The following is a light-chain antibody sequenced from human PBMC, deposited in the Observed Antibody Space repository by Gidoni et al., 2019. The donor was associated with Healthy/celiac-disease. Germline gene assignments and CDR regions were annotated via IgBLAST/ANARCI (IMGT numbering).Light chain of an antibody. V-gene: IGKV3-20*01. Sequence: EIVLTQSPGTLSLSPGERATLSCRASQSVSSGYLAWYQQKPGQPPRLLIYGASSRATGIPDRFSGSGSGTDFALTISRLEPEDFAVYYCQQYGNSPTWTFGQGTKVEIK. CDR1: QSVSSGY. CDR3: QQYGNSPTWT. CDR2: GAS. J-gene: IGKJ1*01.